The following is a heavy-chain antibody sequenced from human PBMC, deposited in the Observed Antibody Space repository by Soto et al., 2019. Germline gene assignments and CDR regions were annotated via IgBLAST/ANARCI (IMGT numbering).Heavy chain of an antibody. CDR2: TYYRSKWYN. J-gene: IGHJ5*02. D-gene: IGHD6-19*01. CDR3: AREQWLVAPSGTNWFDP. V-gene: IGHV6-1*01. CDR1: GDSVSSNSAA. Sequence: KQSQTLSLPCAISGDSVSSNSAAWNWIRQSPSRGLEWLGRTYYRSKWYNDYAVSVKSRITINPDTSKNQFSLQLNSVTPEDTAVYYCAREQWLVAPSGTNWFDPWGQGTLVTVSS.